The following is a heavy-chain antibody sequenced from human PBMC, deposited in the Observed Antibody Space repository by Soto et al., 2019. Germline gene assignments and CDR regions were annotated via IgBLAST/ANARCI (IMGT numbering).Heavy chain of an antibody. D-gene: IGHD1-26*01. CDR2: ISYDGSNK. CDR1: GFTFSSYG. J-gene: IGHJ4*02. CDR3: SKDKLSENYSIIDY. Sequence: GGSLRLSCAASGFTFSSYGMHWVRQAPGKGLEWVAVISYDGSNKYYADSVKGRFTISRDNSKNTLYLQMNSLRAEDTAVYYCSKDKLSENYSIIDYWGQGTLVTVSS. V-gene: IGHV3-30*18.